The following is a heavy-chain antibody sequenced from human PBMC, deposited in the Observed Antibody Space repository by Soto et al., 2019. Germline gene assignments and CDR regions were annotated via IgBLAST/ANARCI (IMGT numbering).Heavy chain of an antibody. D-gene: IGHD6-6*01. Sequence: VASVKVSCKASGYTFTGYYMHWVRQAPGQGLEWMGWINPNSGGTNYAQKFQGRVTMTRDTSISTAYMELSRLRSDDTAVYYCAMSIAARFYYYYYGMDVWGQGTTVTVSS. J-gene: IGHJ6*02. CDR3: AMSIAARFYYYYYGMDV. CDR1: GYTFTGYY. V-gene: IGHV1-2*02. CDR2: INPNSGGT.